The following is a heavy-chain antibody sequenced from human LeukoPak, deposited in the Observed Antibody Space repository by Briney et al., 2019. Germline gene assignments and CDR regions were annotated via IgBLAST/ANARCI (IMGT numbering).Heavy chain of an antibody. D-gene: IGHD3-9*01. CDR1: GFTSSSYA. CDR2: ISGSGGST. Sequence: GGSLRLSCAASGFTSSSYAMSWVRQAPGKGLEWVSAISGSGGSTYYADTVKGRFTISRDNTKNTLYLQMNSLRAEDTAVYYCATTLEGYDILSGYYNVGFDYWGQGTLVTVSS. CDR3: ATTLEGYDILSGYYNVGFDY. V-gene: IGHV3-23*01. J-gene: IGHJ4*02.